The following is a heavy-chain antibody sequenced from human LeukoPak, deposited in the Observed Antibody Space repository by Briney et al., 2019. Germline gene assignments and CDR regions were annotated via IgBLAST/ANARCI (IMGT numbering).Heavy chain of an antibody. J-gene: IGHJ3*02. CDR3: ARDLEGAEDVAFDI. V-gene: IGHV3-21*01. CDR1: GFTFSSYS. CDR2: ISSSSSYI. D-gene: IGHD4/OR15-4a*01. Sequence: AGGSLRLSCTASGFTFSSYSMNWVRQAPGKGLEWVSSISSSSSYIYYADSVKGRFTISRDNAKNSLYLQMNSLRAEDTAVYYCARDLEGAEDVAFDIWGQGTMVTVSS.